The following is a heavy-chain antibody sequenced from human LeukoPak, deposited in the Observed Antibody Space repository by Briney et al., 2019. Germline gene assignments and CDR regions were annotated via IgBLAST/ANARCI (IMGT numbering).Heavy chain of an antibody. Sequence: PGGSLRLSCAASGFTFGSYEMNWVRQAPGKGLEWVSYCRSSGSHIYYEDSVKGRFTISRDNAKNSLYLQMNSLRAEDTAVYYCARENYGDYDNAFDIWGQGTMVTVSS. J-gene: IGHJ3*02. D-gene: IGHD4-17*01. CDR1: GFTFGSYE. V-gene: IGHV3-48*03. CDR2: CRSSGSHI. CDR3: ARENYGDYDNAFDI.